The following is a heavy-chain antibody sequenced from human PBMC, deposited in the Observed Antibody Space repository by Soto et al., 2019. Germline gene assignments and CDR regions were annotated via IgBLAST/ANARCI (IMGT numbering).Heavy chain of an antibody. J-gene: IGHJ4*02. D-gene: IGHD2-8*01. Sequence: SGPTLVNPTQTLTLTCTFSGFSLSTNGVGVGWIRQPPGEALEWLALIYWDDDKRYRPSLKNRLTITKDTSKNQVVLTVTNIDPVDTATYYCAHFRYSTNGVLNRYFDFWGQGTLVTVSS. V-gene: IGHV2-5*02. CDR1: GFSLSTNGVG. CDR2: IYWDDDK. CDR3: AHFRYSTNGVLNRYFDF.